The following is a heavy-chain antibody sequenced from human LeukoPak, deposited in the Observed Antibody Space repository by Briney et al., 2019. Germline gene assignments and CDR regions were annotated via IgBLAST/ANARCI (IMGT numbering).Heavy chain of an antibody. J-gene: IGHJ4*02. D-gene: IGHD3-10*01. CDR2: ISSSSYI. V-gene: IGHV3-21*01. CDR1: GFTFTSYN. CDR3: ARDRAHDY. Sequence: GGSLRLSCAASGFTFTSYNMNWVRQAPGKGLEWVSSISSSSYIYYADSVKGRFTISRDNAKNSLYLQMNSLRAEDTAVYYCARDRAHDYWGQGTLVTVSS.